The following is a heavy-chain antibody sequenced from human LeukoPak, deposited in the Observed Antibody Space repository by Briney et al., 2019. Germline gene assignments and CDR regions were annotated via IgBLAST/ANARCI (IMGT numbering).Heavy chain of an antibody. CDR2: ISSSAGTI. Sequence: GGSLRLSCVASTFTFSNSYMSWIRQAPGKGLEGISYISSSAGTIFYADSVEGRFTVSRDNTKNSLYLQMNALRAADTAVYYCARTIGTGPLGHFDYWGQGTLVTVSS. V-gene: IGHV3-11*01. CDR3: ARTIGTGPLGHFDY. D-gene: IGHD3/OR15-3a*01. J-gene: IGHJ4*02. CDR1: TFTFSNSY.